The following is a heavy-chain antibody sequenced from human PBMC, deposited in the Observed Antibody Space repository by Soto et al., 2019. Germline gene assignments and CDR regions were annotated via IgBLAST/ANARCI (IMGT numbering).Heavy chain of an antibody. J-gene: IGHJ6*03. V-gene: IGHV3-48*01. CDR1: GFILSDCA. CDR2: ISSSSSVI. CDR3: ARDLSWGSNWYYYMDV. D-gene: IGHD7-27*01. Sequence: EVQLLESGGGLVQPGGSLRLSCATSGFILSDCAMNWVRQAPGKGLEWVSYISSSSSVIDYEDSVKGRFTVSRDNARNSLYLQMNSLRAEDTAVYYCARDLSWGSNWYYYMDVWGKGTTVTVSS.